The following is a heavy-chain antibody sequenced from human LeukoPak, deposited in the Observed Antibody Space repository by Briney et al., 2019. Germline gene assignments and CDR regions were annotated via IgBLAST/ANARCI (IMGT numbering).Heavy chain of an antibody. D-gene: IGHD3-22*01. V-gene: IGHV1-8*01. CDR3: ARGRWYYDSSGPYDY. Sequence: ASVKASCKASGYTFTSYDINWVRQAPGQGLEWMGWMNPNSGNTGYAQKFQGRVTMTRNTSISTAYMELSSLRSEDTAVYYCARGRWYYDSSGPYDYWGQGTLVTVSS. J-gene: IGHJ4*02. CDR1: GYTFTSYD. CDR2: MNPNSGNT.